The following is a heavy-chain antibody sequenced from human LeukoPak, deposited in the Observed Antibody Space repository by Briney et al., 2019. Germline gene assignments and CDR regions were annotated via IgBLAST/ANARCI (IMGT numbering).Heavy chain of an antibody. CDR3: ARGPAQLWIDP. J-gene: IGHJ5*02. CDR1: GYTFSNFD. CDR2: TNPNSGGT. D-gene: IGHD1-1*01. Sequence: ASVKVSCKASGYTFSNFDINWVRQAPGQGLEWMGWTNPNSGGTNYAQKFQGRVTMTRDTSISTAYMELRSLRSDDTAVYYCARGPAQLWIDPWGQGTLVTVSS. V-gene: IGHV1-2*02.